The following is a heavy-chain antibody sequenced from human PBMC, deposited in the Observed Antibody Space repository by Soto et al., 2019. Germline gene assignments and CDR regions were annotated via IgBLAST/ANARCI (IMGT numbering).Heavy chain of an antibody. CDR3: ARGLTVTSTRVPFDP. J-gene: IGHJ5*02. Sequence: SETLSLTCAVYGGSFSGYYWSWIRQPPGKGLEWIGEINHSGSTNYNPSLKSRVTISVDTSKNQFSLKLSSVTAADTAVYYCARGLTVTSTRVPFDPWGQGTLVTVS. V-gene: IGHV4-34*01. CDR2: INHSGST. CDR1: GGSFSGYY. D-gene: IGHD4-17*01.